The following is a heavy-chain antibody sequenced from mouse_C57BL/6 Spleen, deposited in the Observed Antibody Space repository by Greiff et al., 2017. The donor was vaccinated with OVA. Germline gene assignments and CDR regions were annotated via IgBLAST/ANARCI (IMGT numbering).Heavy chain of an antibody. CDR1: GYTFTDYE. CDR3: TVITTVVVDY. CDR2: IDPETGGT. V-gene: IGHV1-15*01. Sequence: QVQLQQSGAELVRPGASVTLSCKASGYTFTDYEMHWVKQTPVHGLEWIGAIDPETGGTAYNQKFKGKAILTADKSSSTAYMELSSLTSEDSAVYYCTVITTVVVDYWGQGTTLTVSS. D-gene: IGHD1-1*01. J-gene: IGHJ2*01.